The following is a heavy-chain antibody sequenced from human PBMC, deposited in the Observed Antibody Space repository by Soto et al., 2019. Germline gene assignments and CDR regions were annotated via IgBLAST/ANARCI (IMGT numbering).Heavy chain of an antibody. CDR1: GGSISSSGYY. CDR2: IYYTGST. J-gene: IGHJ5*02. V-gene: IGHV4-39*01. CDR3: ARREYATLPLDP. D-gene: IGHD2-2*01. Sequence: SETLSLTCTVSGGSISSSGYYWGWIRQPPGKGLEWIGNIYYTGSTYYSPSLKSRVTISVDRSKNQFSLKLSSVTAADTAVYYCARREYATLPLDPWGQGTLVTVSS.